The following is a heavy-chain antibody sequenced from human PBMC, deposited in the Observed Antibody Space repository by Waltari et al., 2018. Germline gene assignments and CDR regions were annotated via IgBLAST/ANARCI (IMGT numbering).Heavy chain of an antibody. CDR1: GYTFTGYY. Sequence: QVQLVQSGAEVKKPGASVKVSCKASGYTFTGYYMPWVRQAPGQGLEWMGWINPNSGGTNYAQKFQGRVTMTRDTSISTAYMELSRLRSDDTAVYYCARDLIAASEASGFDYWGQGTLVTVSS. CDR3: ARDLIAASEASGFDY. D-gene: IGHD6-6*01. CDR2: INPNSGGT. V-gene: IGHV1-2*02. J-gene: IGHJ4*02.